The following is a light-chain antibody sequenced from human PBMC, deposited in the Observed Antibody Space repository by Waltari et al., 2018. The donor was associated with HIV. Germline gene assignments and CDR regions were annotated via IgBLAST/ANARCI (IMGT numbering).Light chain of an antibody. J-gene: IGLJ2*01. V-gene: IGLV2-23*02. CDR2: EVS. Sequence: HASGDGSPGQSITISWNGTRSEGGSYYLVSWYQQQAGKAPKLMIYEVSKRPSGVSNRFSGSQAGNTASLTISGLQAEDEADYYCCSYAGSSTFVVFGGGTKLTVL. CDR1: RSEGGSYYL. CDR3: CSYAGSSTFVV.